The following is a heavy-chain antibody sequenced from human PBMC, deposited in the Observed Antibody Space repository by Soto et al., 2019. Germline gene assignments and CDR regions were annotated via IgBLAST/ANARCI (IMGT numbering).Heavy chain of an antibody. V-gene: IGHV4-4*07. CDR3: AREPLAHSYFDL. CDR1: CGSISGYY. J-gene: IGHJ4*02. Sequence: LXLTCTVSCGSISGYYWSWIRQPAGKGLEWIGRMYNSERTNYNPSLKSRVTMSMDTSKNQFSLKLTSVTAADTAVYFCAREPLAHSYFDLWGQGTLVTVSS. CDR2: MYNSERT.